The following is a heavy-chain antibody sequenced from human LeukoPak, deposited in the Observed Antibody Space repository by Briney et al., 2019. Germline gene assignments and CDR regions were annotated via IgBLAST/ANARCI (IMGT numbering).Heavy chain of an antibody. J-gene: IGHJ4*02. CDR1: GYTFTSYD. D-gene: IGHD3-22*01. V-gene: IGHV1-8*01. CDR3: ARGEEYYYDRSGPTDY. CDR2: MNPNSGNT. Sequence: ASVKVSCKASGYTFTSYDINWVRQATGQGLEWMGCMNPNSGNTGYAQKFQGRVTMTRNTSISTAYMELSSLRSEDTAVYYCARGEEYYYDRSGPTDYWGQGTLVTVSS.